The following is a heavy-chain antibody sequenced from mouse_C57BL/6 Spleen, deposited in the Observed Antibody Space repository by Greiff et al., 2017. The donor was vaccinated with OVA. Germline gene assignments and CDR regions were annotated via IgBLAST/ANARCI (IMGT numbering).Heavy chain of an antibody. V-gene: IGHV1-82*01. D-gene: IGHD1-1*01. J-gene: IGHJ4*01. Sequence: QVQLQQSGPELVKPGASVKISCKASGYAFSSSWMNWVKQRPGKGLEWIGRIYPGDGDTNYNGKFKGKATLTADKSSSTAYMQLSSLTSEDSAVYVCARGWGYDSSYAMDYWGQGTSVTVSS. CDR2: IYPGDGDT. CDR3: ARGWGYDSSYAMDY. CDR1: GYAFSSSW.